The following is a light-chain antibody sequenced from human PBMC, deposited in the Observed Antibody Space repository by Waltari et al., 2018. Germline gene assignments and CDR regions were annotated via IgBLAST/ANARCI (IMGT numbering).Light chain of an antibody. J-gene: IGKJ4*01. CDR1: QGINTD. V-gene: IGKV1-27*01. CDR2: AAS. Sequence: DIQMTQSPSSLSASVGDRVTITCRASQGINTDLAWYQHKPGKVPNLLIYAASTLQSGVPSRFSGSGSGTTFTLTLSSLQPEDVATYYCQKYNNVPQPFGGGTKVEI. CDR3: QKYNNVPQP.